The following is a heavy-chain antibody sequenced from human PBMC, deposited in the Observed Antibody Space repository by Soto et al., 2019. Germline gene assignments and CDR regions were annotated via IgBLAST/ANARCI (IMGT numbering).Heavy chain of an antibody. CDR3: AGLTFRMAAASHGRSKLLGP. Sequence: SETLSLTCTVSGGSISNPSYYWGWVRQPPGKGLEWIGDIFYTGRTYYSPSLKSRVTISVDTSKEQFSLNLTSVTAADTAVYFCAGLTFRMAAASHGRSKLLGPWAPLPRVTAS. CDR1: GGSISNPSYY. CDR2: IFYTGRT. V-gene: IGHV4-39*01. J-gene: IGHJ5*02. D-gene: IGHD2-21*01.